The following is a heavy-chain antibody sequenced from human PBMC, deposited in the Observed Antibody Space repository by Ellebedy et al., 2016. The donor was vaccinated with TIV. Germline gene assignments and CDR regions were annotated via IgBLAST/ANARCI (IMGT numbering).Heavy chain of an antibody. CDR2: VWNDGNNK. J-gene: IGHJ4*02. Sequence: GESLKISCAASGFTFNHNGMHWVRQAPGKGLEWVAVVWNDGNNKYYADFVRGRFTISRDNSKNTLYLQMNSLRAEDTAVYYCARGGNYVSSYFFDFWGQGARVTVSS. D-gene: IGHD3-16*01. CDR1: GFTFNHNG. CDR3: ARGGNYVSSYFFDF. V-gene: IGHV3-33*08.